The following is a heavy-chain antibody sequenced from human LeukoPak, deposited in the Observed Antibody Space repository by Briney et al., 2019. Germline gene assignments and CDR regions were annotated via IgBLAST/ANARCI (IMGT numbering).Heavy chain of an antibody. Sequence: SWIRQAPGKGLEWVARIDWDDDKFYSTSLKTRLTISKDTSKNQVVLTMTNMDPVDTATYYCAREGGIMITFGGVIEPYYFDYWGQGTLVTVSS. CDR3: AREGGIMITFGGVIEPYYFDY. CDR2: IDWDDDK. J-gene: IGHJ4*02. D-gene: IGHD3-16*02. V-gene: IGHV2-70*04.